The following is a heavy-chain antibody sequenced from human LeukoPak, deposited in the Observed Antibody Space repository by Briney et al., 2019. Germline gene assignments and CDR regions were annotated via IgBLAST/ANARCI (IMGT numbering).Heavy chain of an antibody. V-gene: IGHV5-51*01. D-gene: IGHD6-25*01. CDR2: IYPGDSDT. CDR1: GYSFTSYW. J-gene: IGHJ5*02. Sequence: ESLKISCKGSGYSFTSYWIGWVRQMPGKGLEWMGIIYPGDSDTRYSPSFQGQVTISADKSISTAYLQWSSLKASDTAMYYCARLRLPTHSRATNWFDPWGQGTLVTVSS. CDR3: ARLRLPTHSRATNWFDP.